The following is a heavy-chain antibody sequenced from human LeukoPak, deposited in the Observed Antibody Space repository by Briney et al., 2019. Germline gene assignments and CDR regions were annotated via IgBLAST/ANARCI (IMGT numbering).Heavy chain of an antibody. CDR3: ATDYYGSGSYYPRFDY. Sequence: GASVKVSCKASGYTFTSYDISWVRQATGQGLEWMGWMNPNSGNTGYAQKFQGRVTMTRNTSISTAYMELSSLRSEDTAVYYCATDYYGSGSYYPRFDYWGQGTLVTVSS. D-gene: IGHD3-10*01. CDR1: GYTFTSYD. CDR2: MNPNSGNT. J-gene: IGHJ4*02. V-gene: IGHV1-8*01.